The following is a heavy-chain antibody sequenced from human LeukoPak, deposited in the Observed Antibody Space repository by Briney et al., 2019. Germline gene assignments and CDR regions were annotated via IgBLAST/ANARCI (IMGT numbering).Heavy chain of an antibody. CDR1: GGSFSGYY. CDR2: MSHTGAI. CDR3: ARGLHYNILTGGMDV. V-gene: IGHV4-34*01. Sequence: PSETLSLTCAVFGGSFSGYYWSWIRQPPEKGLEWIGEMSHTGAINYNPSLKSRVTVSVDTSKKQFSLNLRSVTAADTAVYYCARGLHYNILTGGMDVWGQGTTVIVSS. D-gene: IGHD3-9*01. J-gene: IGHJ6*02.